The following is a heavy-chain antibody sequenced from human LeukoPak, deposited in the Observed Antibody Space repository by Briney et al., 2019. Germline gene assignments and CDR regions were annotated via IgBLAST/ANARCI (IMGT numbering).Heavy chain of an antibody. Sequence: SQTLSLTCTVSGGSISSGGYYWSWIRQHPGKGLEWIGYIYYSGSTYYNPSLKSRVTMSVDTSKNQFSLKLSSVTAADTAVYYCARAATRYYYYMDVWGKGTTVTVSS. CDR1: GGSISSGGYY. D-gene: IGHD5-24*01. CDR3: ARAATRYYYYMDV. CDR2: IYYSGST. V-gene: IGHV4-31*03. J-gene: IGHJ6*03.